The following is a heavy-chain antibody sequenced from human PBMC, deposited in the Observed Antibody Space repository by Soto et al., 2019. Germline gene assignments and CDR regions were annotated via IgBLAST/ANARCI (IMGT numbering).Heavy chain of an antibody. Sequence: VQLVESGGGVVQPGRSLRLSCAASGFTFSSYAMSWVRQAPGKGLEWVSAISGSGGSTYYADSVKGRFTISRDNSKITLYLQMNSLRAEDTAVYYCAKASMIVVAYDYWGQGTLVTVSS. CDR2: ISGSGGST. J-gene: IGHJ4*02. V-gene: IGHV3-23*04. D-gene: IGHD3-22*01. CDR1: GFTFSSYA. CDR3: AKASMIVVAYDY.